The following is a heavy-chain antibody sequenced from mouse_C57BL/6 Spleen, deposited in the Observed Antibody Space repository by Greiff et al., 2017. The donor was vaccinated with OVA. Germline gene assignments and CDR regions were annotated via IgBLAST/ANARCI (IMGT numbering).Heavy chain of an antibody. V-gene: IGHV3-1*01. Sequence: DVHLVESGPGMVKPSQSLSLTCTVTGYSITSGYDWHWIRHFPGNKLEWMGYISYSGSTNYNPSLKSRISITHDTSKNHFFLKLNSVTTEDTATYYCARSYYCGSRELAYWGQGTLVTVSA. CDR1: GYSITSGYD. CDR2: ISYSGST. J-gene: IGHJ3*01. CDR3: ARSYYCGSRELAY. D-gene: IGHD1-1*01.